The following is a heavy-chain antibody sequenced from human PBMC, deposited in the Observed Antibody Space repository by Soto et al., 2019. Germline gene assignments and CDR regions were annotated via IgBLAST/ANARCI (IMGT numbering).Heavy chain of an antibody. CDR1: GFTFNNYA. V-gene: IGHV3-23*01. CDR3: AKVERYDFWSGCFDY. Sequence: PGGSLRLSCAASGFTFNNYAMSWVRQAPGEGLEWVSGISGSGGSTYYADHVKGRFTISRDNSKNTLYLQMNSLRAEDTAVYYCAKVERYDFWSGCFDYWGLGTLVTVSS. J-gene: IGHJ4*02. D-gene: IGHD3-3*01. CDR2: ISGSGGST.